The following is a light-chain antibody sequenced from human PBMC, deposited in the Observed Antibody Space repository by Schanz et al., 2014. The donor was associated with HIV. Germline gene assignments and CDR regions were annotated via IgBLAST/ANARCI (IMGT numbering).Light chain of an antibody. Sequence: DIQMTQSPSSLSASAGDRVTITCRARQSISSYLNWYQQKPGKASKLLIYATSSLQSGVPSRFGGSGSGTEFTLTSSSLQPDDFATYYCQQYKSSPRTFGQGTKVEIK. CDR2: ATS. CDR1: QSISSY. CDR3: QQYKSSPRT. V-gene: IGKV1-39*01. J-gene: IGKJ1*01.